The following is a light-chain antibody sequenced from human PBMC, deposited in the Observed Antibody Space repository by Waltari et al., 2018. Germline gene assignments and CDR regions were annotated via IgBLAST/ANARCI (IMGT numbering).Light chain of an antibody. CDR3: MQALHTPPA. CDR1: QSLLHSNGYNY. Sequence: DTVMTQSPLSLTVTPGEPASISRRSSQSLLHSNGYNYLDWYLQKPGQPPQLLIYLGSDRASGVPDRFSGSGSGTDFTLKISSVEAEDIGVYYCMQALHTPPAFGQGTRVEI. J-gene: IGKJ1*01. CDR2: LGS. V-gene: IGKV2-28*01.